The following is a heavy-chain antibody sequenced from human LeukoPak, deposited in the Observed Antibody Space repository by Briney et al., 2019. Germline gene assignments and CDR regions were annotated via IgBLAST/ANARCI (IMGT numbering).Heavy chain of an antibody. CDR2: IGPNGATT. CDR3: AKYVSAKGPPYALDV. D-gene: IGHD2/OR15-2a*01. CDR1: RFSFSTFA. V-gene: IGHV3-23*01. Sequence: PGGSLRLSCSASRFSFSTFAMSWVRQTPGKGLEWVSSIGPNGATTFYADSVKGRFTISRDNSKNTLSLQMNNLRADDTAVYYCAKYVSAKGPPYALDVWGQGTTVTVSS. J-gene: IGHJ6*02.